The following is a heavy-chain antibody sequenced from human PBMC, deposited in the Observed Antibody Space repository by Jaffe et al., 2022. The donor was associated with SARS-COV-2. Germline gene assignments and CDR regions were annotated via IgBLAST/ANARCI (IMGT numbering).Heavy chain of an antibody. CDR3: ASSLGGPGAGDF. D-gene: IGHD3-16*01. V-gene: IGHV3-7*01. CDR1: GFPFSNYW. Sequence: VQLEESGGGLVQPGGSLRLSCVASGFPFSNYWLSWVRQAPGKGLEWVANIGKDGSEKNYVESVKGRFTISRDNAKNSLNLQMSSLRAEDTALYYCASSLGGPGAGDFWGQGTLVTVS. J-gene: IGHJ4*02. CDR2: IGKDGSEK.